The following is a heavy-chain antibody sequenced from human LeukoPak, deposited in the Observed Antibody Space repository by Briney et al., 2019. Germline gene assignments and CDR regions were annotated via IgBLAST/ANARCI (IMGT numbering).Heavy chain of an antibody. CDR1: GGSISSYY. Sequence: PSETLSLTCTVSGGSISSYYWSWIWQPPGKGLEWIGYIYYSGSTNYNPSLKSRVTISVDTSKNQFSLKLSSVTAADTAVYYCARQHYYYGMDVWGQGTTVTVSS. CDR2: IYYSGST. V-gene: IGHV4-59*08. J-gene: IGHJ6*02. CDR3: ARQHYYYGMDV.